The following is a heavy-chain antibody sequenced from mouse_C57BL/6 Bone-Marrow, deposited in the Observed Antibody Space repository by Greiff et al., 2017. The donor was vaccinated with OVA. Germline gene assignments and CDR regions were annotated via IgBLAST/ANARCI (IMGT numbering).Heavy chain of an antibody. J-gene: IGHJ2*01. Sequence: QVQLQQSGPELVKPGASVKISCKASGYAFSSSWMNWVKQRPGKGLEWIGRIYPGDGDTNYNGKFKGKATLTEDKSSSTAYMQLSSLTTEDSAVYFCARELLRYYFDYWGQGTTLTVSS. V-gene: IGHV1-82*01. D-gene: IGHD1-1*01. CDR2: IYPGDGDT. CDR3: ARELLRYYFDY. CDR1: GYAFSSSW.